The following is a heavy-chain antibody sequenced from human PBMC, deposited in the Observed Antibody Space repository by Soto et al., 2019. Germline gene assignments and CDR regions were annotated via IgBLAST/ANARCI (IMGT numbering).Heavy chain of an antibody. V-gene: IGHV4-31*11. CDR2: IYYSWST. J-gene: IGHJ4*02. CDR1: GGSISSSNW. CDR3: AREYYYGPGSSV. D-gene: IGHD3-10*01. Sequence: PSETLSLTCAVSGGSISSSNWWSWIRQPPGKGLEWIGYIYYSWSTYYNPSLKSRVTISVDTSKNQFSLKLSSVTAADTAVYYCAREYYYGPGSSVWGQGTLVTV.